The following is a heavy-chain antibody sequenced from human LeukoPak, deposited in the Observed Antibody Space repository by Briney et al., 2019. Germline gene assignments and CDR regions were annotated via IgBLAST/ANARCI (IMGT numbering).Heavy chain of an antibody. CDR2: IKQDGSEK. CDR3: ASGYYYDSSGPPDYFDY. CDR1: GFTFSSYW. D-gene: IGHD3-22*01. J-gene: IGHJ4*02. V-gene: IGHV3-7*01. Sequence: PGGSLRLSCAAPGFTFSSYWMSWVRQAPGKGLEWVANIKQDGSEKYYVDSVKGRFTMSRDNAKNSVYLQMNSLRAEDTAVYYCASGYYYDSSGPPDYFDYWGQGTLVTVSS.